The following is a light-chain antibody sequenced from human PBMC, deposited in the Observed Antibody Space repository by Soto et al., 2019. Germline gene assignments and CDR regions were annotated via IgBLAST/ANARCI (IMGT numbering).Light chain of an antibody. CDR3: HQYGSSLGT. CDR1: QSVTGTN. J-gene: IGKJ2*01. Sequence: IVLTQSAGTLSLSPGEGATLSCRASQSVTGTNLAWYQQRAGQAPRLLIYDAVRRATGIPDRFSGSGSGTDFTLTISRLEPEHFAVYFCHQYGSSLGTFGQGTKV. V-gene: IGKV3-20*01. CDR2: DAV.